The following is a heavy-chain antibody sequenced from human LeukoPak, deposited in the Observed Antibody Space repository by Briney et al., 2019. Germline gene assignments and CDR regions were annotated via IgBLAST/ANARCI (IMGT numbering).Heavy chain of an antibody. Sequence: PGGSLRLSCAASGFTVSSNYMSWVRQAPGKGLEWVSVIHSGGSTYYADPVKGRFTISRDNSKNTLYLQMNSLRAEDTAVYYCARDRGNWFDPWGQGTLVTVSS. CDR2: IHSGGST. CDR3: ARDRGNWFDP. J-gene: IGHJ5*02. CDR1: GFTVSSNY. V-gene: IGHV3-66*02.